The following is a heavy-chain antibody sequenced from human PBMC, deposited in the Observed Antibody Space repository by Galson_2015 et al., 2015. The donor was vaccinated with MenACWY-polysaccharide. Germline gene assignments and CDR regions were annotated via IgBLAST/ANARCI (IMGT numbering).Heavy chain of an antibody. CDR2: ISYDATNK. CDR3: ARDYCSRTSCSGMDV. Sequence: SLRLSCAASGFTFSDAWMNWVRQAPGKGLEWVAVISYDATNKYYRDSVKGRFTLSRDNSRNTVFLEMNSLRAEDTGLYYCARDYCSRTSCSGMDVWGQGTTVTVSS. D-gene: IGHD2-2*01. J-gene: IGHJ6*02. V-gene: IGHV3-30-3*01. CDR1: GFTFSDAW.